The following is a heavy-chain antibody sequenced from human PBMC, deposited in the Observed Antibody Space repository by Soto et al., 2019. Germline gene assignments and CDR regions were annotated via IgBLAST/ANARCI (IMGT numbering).Heavy chain of an antibody. Sequence: SETVPLTCTVSARSKSSGCYFWTWVRQHPGKGLEWIGYMYNSGTTYYTSSLKSRVNISGDTSKNQFSLRLSSVTAADTAVYYCARAKGRSFYDHLGQGTRVTVSS. D-gene: IGHD3-10*01. J-gene: IGHJ4*03. V-gene: IGHV4-31*03. CDR1: ARSKSSGCYF. CDR3: ARAKGRSFYDH. CDR2: MYNSGTT.